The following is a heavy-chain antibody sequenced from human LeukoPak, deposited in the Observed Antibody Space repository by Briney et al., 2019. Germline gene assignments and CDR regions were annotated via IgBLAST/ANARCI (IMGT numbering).Heavy chain of an antibody. J-gene: IGHJ4*02. CDR1: GGSFSGYY. Sequence: PSETLSLTCAVYGGSFSGYYWSWIRQPPGKGLEWIGEINHSGSTNYNPSLKSRVTISVDTSKNQFSLKLSSVTAADTAVYYCARGDRGYSYDYCDYWGQGTLVTVSS. CDR3: ARGDRGYSYDYCDY. D-gene: IGHD5-18*01. V-gene: IGHV4-34*01. CDR2: INHSGST.